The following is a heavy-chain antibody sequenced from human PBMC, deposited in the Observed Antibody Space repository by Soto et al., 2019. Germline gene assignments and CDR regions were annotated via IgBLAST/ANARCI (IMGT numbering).Heavy chain of an antibody. J-gene: IGHJ6*02. V-gene: IGHV3-30*18. Sequence: PGGSLRLSCAASGFTFSSYGMHWVRQAPGKGLEWVAVISYDGGNKYYADSVKGRFTISRDNSKNTLYLQMNSLRAEDTAVYYCAKVRGFGLYYYYYGMDVWGQGTTVTVSS. CDR2: ISYDGGNK. CDR3: AKVRGFGLYYYYYGMDV. D-gene: IGHD3-10*01. CDR1: GFTFSSYG.